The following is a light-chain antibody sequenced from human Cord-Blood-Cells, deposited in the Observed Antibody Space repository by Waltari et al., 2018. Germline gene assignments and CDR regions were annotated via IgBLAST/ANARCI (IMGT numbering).Light chain of an antibody. CDR1: QCVLYSSNNNNY. Sequence: DIVMTQSPDSMAVSMGERATIHCTSSQCVLYSSNNNNYLAWYKQKPGQPPKMLIYWASTRESGVPDRFSGSGSGTDFTLTISSLEAEDVAVYYCQQYYSTPYTFGQGTKLEIK. CDR3: QQYYSTPYT. CDR2: WAS. J-gene: IGKJ2*01. V-gene: IGKV4-1*01.